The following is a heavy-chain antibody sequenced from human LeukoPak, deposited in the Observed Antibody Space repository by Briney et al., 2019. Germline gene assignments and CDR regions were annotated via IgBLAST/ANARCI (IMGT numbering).Heavy chain of an antibody. CDR1: GYDFTKYA. V-gene: IGHV1-3*01. CDR3: ARTQPPYYYMDV. CDR2: IDAGNGRT. J-gene: IGHJ6*03. Sequence: ASVKVSCKASGYDFTKYAVQWVRQAPGQRLEWMGWIDAGNGRTKYSQDFQGRVTISRDTSASIAYMELSSLRSDDTAGYYCARTQPPYYYMDVWGKGTTVTVSS.